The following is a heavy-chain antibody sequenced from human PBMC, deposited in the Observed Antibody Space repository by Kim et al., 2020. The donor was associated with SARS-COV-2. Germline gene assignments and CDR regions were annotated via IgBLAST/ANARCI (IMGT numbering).Heavy chain of an antibody. D-gene: IGHD3-10*01. CDR2: LRYDGIGR. Sequence: GGSLTLSCAASGFSLSNYWMSWVRQAPGKGLQWVASLRYDGIGRFYVDSVKGRFTISRDNAQNSLFLHMSSLRGEDSAVYYCARAISDEESHRIGVYF. CDR3: ARAISDEESHRIGVYF. V-gene: IGHV3-7*01. J-gene: IGHJ1*01. CDR1: GFSLSNYW.